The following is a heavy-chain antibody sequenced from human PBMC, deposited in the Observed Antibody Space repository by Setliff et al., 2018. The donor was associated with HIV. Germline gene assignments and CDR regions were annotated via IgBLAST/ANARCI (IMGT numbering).Heavy chain of an antibody. V-gene: IGHV5-51*01. D-gene: IGHD3-10*01. Sequence: GESLKISCRASGYDVTRYWIGWVRQMPGQALEWIGVIYPGDSDTRYSPSFQGQVTISDDKSISTAYLQWRSLKASDTAMYYCARHQSRAVRGVIIRDNYYYGMDVWGQGTTVTVSS. J-gene: IGHJ6*02. CDR3: ARHQSRAVRGVIIRDNYYYGMDV. CDR1: GYDVTRYW. CDR2: IYPGDSDT.